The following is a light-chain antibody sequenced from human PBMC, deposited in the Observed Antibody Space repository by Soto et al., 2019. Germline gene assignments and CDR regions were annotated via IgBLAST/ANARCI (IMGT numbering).Light chain of an antibody. J-gene: IGKJ1*01. CDR3: QQYNSYST. Sequence: IVLTQSPGTLSLSPGQRATLSCRASESISRDYLAWYQQRLGQAPRLLIYGASTRATGIPARFSGSGSGTEFTLTISSLQPDDFATYYCQQYNSYSTFGQGTKVDIK. CDR2: GAS. CDR1: ESISRDY. V-gene: IGKV3-20*01.